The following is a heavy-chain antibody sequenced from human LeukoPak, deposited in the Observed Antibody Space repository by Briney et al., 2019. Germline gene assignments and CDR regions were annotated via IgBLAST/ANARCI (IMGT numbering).Heavy chain of an antibody. D-gene: IGHD4-11*01. Sequence: PSETLSLTCSVSGDSMNSHYWSWIRQAPGKGLEWLGHAYYSGTTDYNPSLQSRITISVDTSKNQFSLKLTSLTAADTALYYCARRYSREYPEGGWFDPWGQGTLVTVSS. V-gene: IGHV4-59*11. CDR1: GDSMNSHY. CDR2: AYYSGTT. J-gene: IGHJ5*02. CDR3: ARRYSREYPEGGWFDP.